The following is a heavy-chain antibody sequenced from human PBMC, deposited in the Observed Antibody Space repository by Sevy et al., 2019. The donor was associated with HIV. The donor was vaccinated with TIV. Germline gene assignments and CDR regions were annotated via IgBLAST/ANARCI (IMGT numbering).Heavy chain of an antibody. V-gene: IGHV4-34*01. J-gene: IGHJ2*01. D-gene: IGHD6-6*01. CDR2: INHSGST. Sequence: SETLSLTCAVYGGSFSGYYWSWIRQPPGKGLEWIGEINHSGSTNYNPSLKSRVTISVDKSKNQFSLKLISVTAADTAVYYCARHSIAARSWYFDLWGRGTLVTVSS. CDR1: GGSFSGYY. CDR3: ARHSIAARSWYFDL.